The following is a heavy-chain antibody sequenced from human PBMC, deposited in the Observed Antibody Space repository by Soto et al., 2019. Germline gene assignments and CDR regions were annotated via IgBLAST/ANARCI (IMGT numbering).Heavy chain of an antibody. CDR2: INPNSGGT. J-gene: IGHJ6*02. CDR3: ARDRSHVTIFGVVIISNYRMDV. D-gene: IGHD3-3*01. V-gene: IGHV1-2*02. Sequence: ASVKVSCKASGYTFTGYYMHWVRQAPGQGLEWMGWINPNSGGTNYAQKFQGRVTMTRDTSISTAYMELSRLRSDDTAVYYCARDRSHVTIFGVVIISNYRMDVRGQWTTATVSS. CDR1: GYTFTGYY.